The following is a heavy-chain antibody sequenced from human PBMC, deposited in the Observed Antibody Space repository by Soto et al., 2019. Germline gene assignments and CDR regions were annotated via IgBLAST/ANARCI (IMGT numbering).Heavy chain of an antibody. V-gene: IGHV6-1*01. J-gene: IGHJ5*02. D-gene: IGHD2-15*01. CDR1: GGSVSSNSAA. Sequence: SQTLSLTCAISGGSVSSNSAAWNWIRQSPSRGLEWLGRTYYRSKWYNDYAVSVKSRITINPDTSKNQFSLQLNSVTPEDTAVYYCARAYCSCGSCWAWSNWFDPWGQGTLVTVSS. CDR3: ARAYCSCGSCWAWSNWFDP. CDR2: TYYRSKWYN.